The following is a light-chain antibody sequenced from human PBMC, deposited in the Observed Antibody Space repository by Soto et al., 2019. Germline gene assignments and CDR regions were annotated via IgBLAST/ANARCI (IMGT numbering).Light chain of an antibody. CDR3: QQYGSSPRT. J-gene: IGKJ2*01. CDR2: GGS. V-gene: IGKV3-20*01. CDR1: QSVTSSY. Sequence: EIVLTQSPGTLSLSPGEGAALSCRASQSVTSSYLAWYQQKPGQAPRLLIYGGSSRATDIPDRFSGSGSGTDFTLIISRLEPEDFAMYYCQQYGSSPRTFGQGTKLEIK.